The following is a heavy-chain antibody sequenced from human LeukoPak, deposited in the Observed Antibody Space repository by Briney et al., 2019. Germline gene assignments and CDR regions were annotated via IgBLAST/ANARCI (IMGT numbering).Heavy chain of an antibody. CDR2: ISSSSSSYI. J-gene: IGHJ5*02. V-gene: IGHV3-21*01. CDR3: ARHVRGNWFDP. Sequence: GGSLRLSCAASGFTFSSYSMNWVRQAPGKGLEWVSSISSSSSSYIYYADSVKGRFTISRDNAKNSLYLQMNSLRAEDTAVYYCARHVRGNWFDPWGQGTLVTVSS. CDR1: GFTFSSYS.